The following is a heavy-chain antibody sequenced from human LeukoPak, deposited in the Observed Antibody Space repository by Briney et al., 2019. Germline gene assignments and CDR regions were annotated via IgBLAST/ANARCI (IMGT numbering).Heavy chain of an antibody. CDR1: GFTFSDYY. D-gene: IGHD1-26*01. J-gene: IGHJ4*02. CDR2: ISGSGRTI. Sequence: GGSLRLSCAASGFTFSDYYMSWIREAPGKGLEWISYISGSGRTIHYADSVKGRLTISRDNAKNSLYLQMNSLRAEDTAVYYCAKGASGILGVFDYWGQGTLVTVSS. CDR3: AKGASGILGVFDY. V-gene: IGHV3-11*04.